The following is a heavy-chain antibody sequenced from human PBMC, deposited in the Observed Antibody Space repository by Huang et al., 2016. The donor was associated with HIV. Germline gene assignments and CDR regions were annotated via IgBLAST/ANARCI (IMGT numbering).Heavy chain of an antibody. CDR2: ISWNSANI. CDR1: GFRLENSA. D-gene: IGHD1-26*01. J-gene: IGHJ4*02. Sequence: EVQLVESGGNLIQTGGSLILACAASGFRLENSAMYWVRQAPGKGMEGVSRISWNSANIAYGDSVKGRFTISRDNARNSLYLQMNSLRPDDTALYYCVKGDIVGTANFFDYWGQGTQVSVSS. CDR3: VKGDIVGTANFFDY. V-gene: IGHV3-9*01.